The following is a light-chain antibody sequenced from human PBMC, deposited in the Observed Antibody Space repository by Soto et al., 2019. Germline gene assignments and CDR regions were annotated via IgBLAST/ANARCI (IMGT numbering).Light chain of an antibody. CDR1: RSVISW. CDR2: DAS. Sequence: DIHMTQSPSTLSASVGDRVTITCRASRSVISWLAWYQKKPGKAPKLLISDASSLQSGVPSRFSGSGSGTEFSLTISRLQPDDCATYYCQQYNNYPFTFGPGTKVDIK. V-gene: IGKV1-5*01. J-gene: IGKJ3*01. CDR3: QQYNNYPFT.